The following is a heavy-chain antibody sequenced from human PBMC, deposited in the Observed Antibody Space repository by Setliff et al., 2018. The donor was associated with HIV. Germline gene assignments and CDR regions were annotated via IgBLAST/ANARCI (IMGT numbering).Heavy chain of an antibody. CDR3: ARGSEDNVWFDP. CDR2: STPILDTT. D-gene: IGHD3-10*01. J-gene: IGHJ5*02. CDR1: GGTFSSYG. V-gene: IGHV1-69*05. Sequence: SVKVSCKASGGTFSSYGITWVRQAPGQGLEWMGGSTPILDTTNYAQKFQGRVTMTKDTSTSTAYMELRSLRSDDTAIYYCARGSEDNVWFDPWGQGTLVTVSS.